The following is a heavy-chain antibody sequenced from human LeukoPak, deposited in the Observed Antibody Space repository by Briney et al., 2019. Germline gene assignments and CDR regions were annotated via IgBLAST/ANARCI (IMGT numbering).Heavy chain of an antibody. CDR2: MNPNSGNT. D-gene: IGHD6-13*01. V-gene: IGHV1-8*01. CDR3: ARTASSWSSRYYYYMDV. Sequence: ASVKVSFKSSGYTFINYDINWVRQAPGQGLEWMGWMNPNSGNTDYAQKFQGRVTMTRNTSISTAYMELRSLRSEDTAVYYCARTASSWSSRYYYYMDVWGKGTTVTVSS. CDR1: GYTFINYD. J-gene: IGHJ6*03.